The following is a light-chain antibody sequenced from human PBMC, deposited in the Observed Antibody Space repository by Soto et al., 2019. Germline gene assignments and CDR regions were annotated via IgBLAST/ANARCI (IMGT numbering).Light chain of an antibody. J-gene: IGKJ4*01. Sequence: AIQMTQSPSSLSASVGDGVTITCRASQDIRNELSWYQQKPGQAPKLLIYAALNLQSGVPSRFSGSGSGTEFTLTISSLQPDDSATYYCQQYNTFLTFGGGTKVDI. CDR1: QDIRNE. CDR2: AAL. CDR3: QQYNTFLT. V-gene: IGKV1-6*01.